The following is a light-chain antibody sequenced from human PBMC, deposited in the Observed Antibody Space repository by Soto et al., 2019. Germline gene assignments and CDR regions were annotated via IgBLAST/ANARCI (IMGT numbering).Light chain of an antibody. Sequence: EIVLTQSPGTLSLSPGERATLSCRASQSVSSSYLAWYQQKPGQAPRLLIYAASSRATGIPDRFSGNGSGTDFPLTISRLEPEDLAVYYCQPYGSSPLTFGGGTKVEIK. CDR2: AAS. J-gene: IGKJ4*01. V-gene: IGKV3-20*01. CDR3: QPYGSSPLT. CDR1: QSVSSSY.